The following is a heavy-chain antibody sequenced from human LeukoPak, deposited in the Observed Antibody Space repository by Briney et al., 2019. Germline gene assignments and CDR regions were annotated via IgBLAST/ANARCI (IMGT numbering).Heavy chain of an antibody. Sequence: PSETLSLTCTVSGGSISSCYWSWIRQPPGKGLEWIGYIYYSGSTNYNPSLKSRVTISVDTSKNQFSLKLSSVTAADTAVYYCAKDRDFWSGYYYYYYMDVWGKGTTVTVSS. CDR2: IYYSGST. CDR3: AKDRDFWSGYYYYYYMDV. D-gene: IGHD3-3*01. V-gene: IGHV4-59*01. CDR1: GGSISSCY. J-gene: IGHJ6*03.